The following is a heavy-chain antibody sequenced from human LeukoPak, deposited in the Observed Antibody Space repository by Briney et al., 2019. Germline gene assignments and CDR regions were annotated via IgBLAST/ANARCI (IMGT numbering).Heavy chain of an antibody. CDR1: GFTFSSYA. CDR2: ISGSGGST. CDR3: AKGRDYYGSGSVY. D-gene: IGHD3-10*01. Sequence: GGSLRLSCAASGFTFSSYAMSWVRQAPGRGLGWVSAISGSGGSTYYADSVKGRFTISRDNSKNTLYLQMNSLRAEDTAVYYCAKGRDYYGSGSVYWGQGTLVTVSS. V-gene: IGHV3-23*01. J-gene: IGHJ4*02.